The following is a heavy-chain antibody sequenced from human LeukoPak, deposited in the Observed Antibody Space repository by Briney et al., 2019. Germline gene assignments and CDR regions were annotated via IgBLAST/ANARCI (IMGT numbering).Heavy chain of an antibody. J-gene: IGHJ4*02. Sequence: ASVTVSCKASGHSFIDYHIHWVRQAPGQGLEWMGWINPNSGRTTYAQKFQGRFTMTGDASITTVYMVLDSLNSDDTAVYYCARFPSVINPWSFGGQGTLVTVSS. CDR2: INPNSGRT. V-gene: IGHV1-2*02. CDR1: GHSFIDYH. D-gene: IGHD4-23*01. CDR3: ARFPSVINPWSF.